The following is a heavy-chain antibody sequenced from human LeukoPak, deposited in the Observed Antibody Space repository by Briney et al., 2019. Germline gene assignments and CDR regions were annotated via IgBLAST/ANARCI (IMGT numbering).Heavy chain of an antibody. CDR2: IYPDDSDT. CDR3: ARHGHCTNGVCYSNYYYYMDV. D-gene: IGHD2-8*01. V-gene: IGHV5-51*01. J-gene: IGHJ6*03. CDR1: EYSFTSDW. Sequence: GESLKISCKGSEYSFTSDWIGWVRQMPGKGLEWMGIIYPDDSDTRYSPSFEGQVIISVDKSISTAYLQWSSLKASDTATYYCARHGHCTNGVCYSNYYYYMDVWGKGTTVTVSS.